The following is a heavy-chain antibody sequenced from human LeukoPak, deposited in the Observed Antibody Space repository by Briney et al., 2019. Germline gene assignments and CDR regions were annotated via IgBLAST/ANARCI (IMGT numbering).Heavy chain of an antibody. CDR1: GYTFTAYY. CDR3: ARGRRSSSWYEDDI. V-gene: IGHV1-2*02. J-gene: IGHJ3*02. CDR2: INSNNGGT. Sequence: ASVWVSCKASGYTFTAYYMHWERQAPGQGLEWMGWINSNNGGTIYAQKFQGRVIVTRDKSISTAYMDLSSLRSDDTAVYYCARGRRSSSWYEDDIWGQGTMVTVSS. D-gene: IGHD6-13*01.